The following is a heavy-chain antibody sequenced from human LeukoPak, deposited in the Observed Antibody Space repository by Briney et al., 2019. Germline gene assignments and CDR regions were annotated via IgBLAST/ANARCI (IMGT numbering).Heavy chain of an antibody. CDR1: GFTFSDYY. J-gene: IGHJ4*02. D-gene: IGHD3-22*01. Sequence: GGSLRLSCAASGFTFSDYYMSWIRQAPGKGLEWLSYISGSGSTIYYADSVKGRFTISRDNAKNSLYLEMNSLRAEDTAVYYCARATWDSSGYYYDYWGQGTLVTVSS. CDR3: ARATWDSSGYYYDY. V-gene: IGHV3-11*04. CDR2: ISGSGSTI.